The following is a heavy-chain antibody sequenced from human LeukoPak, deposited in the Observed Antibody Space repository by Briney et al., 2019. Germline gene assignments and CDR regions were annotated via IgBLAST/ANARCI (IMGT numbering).Heavy chain of an antibody. CDR1: GGSISSSSYY. J-gene: IGHJ4*02. CDR2: IYYSGST. V-gene: IGHV4-39*07. D-gene: IGHD6-19*01. CDR3: AGIIAVAGESTYYFDY. Sequence: PSETLSLTCAVSGGSISSSSYYWGWIRQPPGKGLEWIGSIYYSGSTYYNPSLKSRVTISVDTSKNQFSLKLSSVTAADTAVYSCAGIIAVAGESTYYFDYWGQGTLVTVSS.